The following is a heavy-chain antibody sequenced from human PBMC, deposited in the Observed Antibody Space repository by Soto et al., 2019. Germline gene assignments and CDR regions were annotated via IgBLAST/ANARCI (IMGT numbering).Heavy chain of an antibody. CDR1: GGSISRGGYS. J-gene: IGHJ4*02. D-gene: IGHD1-26*01. V-gene: IGHV4-61*08. Sequence: SETLSLTCAVSGGSISRGGYSWSWIRQPPGKGLEWIGYVYYSGSTNYNPSLKSRVTISVDTSKNQFSLKVRSVTAADTAVYYCARRYGGNFDYWGQGTLVTVSS. CDR2: VYYSGST. CDR3: ARRYGGNFDY.